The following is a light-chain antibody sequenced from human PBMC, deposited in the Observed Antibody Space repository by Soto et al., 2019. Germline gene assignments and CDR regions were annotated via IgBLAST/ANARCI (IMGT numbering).Light chain of an antibody. CDR2: IAS. CDR1: QSISSNS. V-gene: IGKV3-20*01. J-gene: IGKJ1*01. CDR3: QQYGTSPWT. Sequence: EMVLTQSPGTLSLFAGERATLSCRATQSISSNSLAWYQQKPGQAPRLLIYIASRRATGIPDRFSGSGSGTDFSLTISRLEPEDSAVYYCQQYGTSPWTFGQATKVAIK.